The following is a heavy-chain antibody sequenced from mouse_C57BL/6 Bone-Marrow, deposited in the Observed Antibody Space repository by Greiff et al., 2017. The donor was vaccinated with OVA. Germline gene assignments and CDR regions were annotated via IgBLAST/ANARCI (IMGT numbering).Heavy chain of an antibody. CDR1: GFTFSDYG. D-gene: IGHD1-1*01. V-gene: IGHV5-17*01. J-gene: IGHJ3*01. CDR3: ARGLLLGTPTPFAY. Sequence: EVHLVESGGGLVKPGGSLKLSCAASGFTFSDYGMHWVRQAPEKGLEWVAYISSGSSTIYYADTVKGRSTISRDNAKNTLFLQMTSLRSENTAMYYCARGLLLGTPTPFAYWGQGTLVTVSA. CDR2: ISSGSSTI.